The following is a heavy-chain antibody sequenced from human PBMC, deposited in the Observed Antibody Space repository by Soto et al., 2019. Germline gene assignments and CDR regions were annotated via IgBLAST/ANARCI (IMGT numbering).Heavy chain of an antibody. CDR1: GRTFSDYY. CDR2: SKNKANGYTM. D-gene: IGHD3-3*01. J-gene: IGHJ3*01. CDR3: VIVGRTS. V-gene: IGHV3-72*01. Sequence: EVQVVESVGGLVQPGGTLRLSCAVSGRTFSDYYFDWVRQSPGKGLEWVGRSKNKANGYTMEYGSSVKDRFTISSDDSKNSVCLQMSSLRTEDTSVYYCVIVGRTSWGHGTTVTVPS.